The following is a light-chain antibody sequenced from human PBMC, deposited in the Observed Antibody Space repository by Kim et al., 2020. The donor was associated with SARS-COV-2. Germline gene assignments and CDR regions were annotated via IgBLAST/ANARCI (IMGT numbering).Light chain of an antibody. CDR2: YKSDSDK. CDR1: GGINVGTYS. J-gene: IGLJ3*02. Sequence: LTCTLRGGINVGTYSMFWYQQKPGSPPQYLLRYKSDSDKQQGSGVPSRFSGSKDASANAGILLISGLQSEDEADYYCMIWHSSAWVFGGGTQLTVL. V-gene: IGLV5-45*02. CDR3: MIWHSSAWV.